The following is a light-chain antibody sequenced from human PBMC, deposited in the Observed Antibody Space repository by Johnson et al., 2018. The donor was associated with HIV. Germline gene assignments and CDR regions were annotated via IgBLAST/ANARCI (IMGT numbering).Light chain of an antibody. J-gene: IGLJ1*01. CDR3: GTWDSSLSAGGNV. CDR2: KNN. Sequence: QSVLTQPPSVSAAPGQKVTISCSGSSSTIGNNYVSWYQVLPGTAPKLLIYKNNKRPSGIPARFSGSKSGTSATLGITGLQTGDEADYYCGTWDSSLSAGGNVFGTGTKVTVL. CDR1: SSTIGNNY. V-gene: IGLV1-51*02.